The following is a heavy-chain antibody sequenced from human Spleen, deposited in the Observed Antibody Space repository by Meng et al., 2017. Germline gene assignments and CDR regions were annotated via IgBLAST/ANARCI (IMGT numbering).Heavy chain of an antibody. J-gene: IGHJ4*02. CDR2: ISYDGSYK. V-gene: IGHV3-30-3*01. CDR3: AKDFDY. Sequence: QVQLVESGGGVVQPGRSLRLSCAASGFIFRNYAMHWVRQAPGKGLEWVAVISYDGSYKNYADSVKGRFTISRDNSKNTLYLQMDSLRAEDTAVYFCAKDFDYWGQGTLVIVSS. CDR1: GFIFRNYA.